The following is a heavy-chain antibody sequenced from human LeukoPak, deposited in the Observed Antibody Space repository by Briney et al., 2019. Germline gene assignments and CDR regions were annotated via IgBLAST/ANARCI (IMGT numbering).Heavy chain of an antibody. CDR2: ISTSSSYI. V-gene: IGHV3-21*01. D-gene: IGHD3-10*01. CDR1: GFTFSTYN. J-gene: IGHJ4*02. CDR3: ARGGVRSRYYFDY. Sequence: GGSLRLSCTASGFTFSTYNMNWVRQAPGKGLEWVSFISTSSSYIYYADSVKGRFTISRDNAKNSLYLQMNSLRAEDTAVYYCARGGVRSRYYFDYWGQGTLVTVSS.